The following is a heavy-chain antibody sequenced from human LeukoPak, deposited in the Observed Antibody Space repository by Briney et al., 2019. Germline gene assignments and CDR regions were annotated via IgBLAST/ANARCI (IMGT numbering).Heavy chain of an antibody. V-gene: IGHV4-61*01. J-gene: IGHJ4*02. Sequence: SETLSLTCTVSGGSISSGSYYWSWIRQPPGKGLEWIGYFYYSGSTNYNPSLKSRVTISLDTSKTQFSLKLSSVTAADTAVYYCARARSSGYPDYWGQGTLVTVSS. D-gene: IGHD3-22*01. CDR1: GGSISSGSYY. CDR3: ARARSSGYPDY. CDR2: FYYSGST.